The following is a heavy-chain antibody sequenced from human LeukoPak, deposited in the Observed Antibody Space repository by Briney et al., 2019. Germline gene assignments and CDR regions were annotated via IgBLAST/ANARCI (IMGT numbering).Heavy chain of an antibody. Sequence: GGSLRLSCAASGFTFDDYAMHWVRQAPGKGLEWVSGISWNSGSIGYADSVKGRFTISRDNAKNSLYLQMNSLRAEDTALYYCAKDMGGSGRSWYFDLWGRGTLVAVSS. CDR3: AKDMGGSGRSWYFDL. CDR1: GFTFDDYA. V-gene: IGHV3-9*01. J-gene: IGHJ2*01. D-gene: IGHD3-10*01. CDR2: ISWNSGSI.